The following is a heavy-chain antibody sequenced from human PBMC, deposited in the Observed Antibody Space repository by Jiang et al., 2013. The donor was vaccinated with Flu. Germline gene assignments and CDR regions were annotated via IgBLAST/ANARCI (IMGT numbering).Heavy chain of an antibody. D-gene: IGHD2-2*01. Sequence: VQLLESGGGLVQPGGSLRLSCAASGFTVSSNYMSWVRQAPGKGLGWVSVIYSGGSTYYADSVKGRFTISRDNSKNTLYLQMNSLRAEDTAVYHCAKDHRYCSTTSCNGNDAFDIWGQGTMVTVSS. V-gene: IGHV3-66*01. CDR3: AKDHRYCSTTSCNGNDAFDI. J-gene: IGHJ3*02. CDR2: IYSGGST. CDR1: GFTVSSNY.